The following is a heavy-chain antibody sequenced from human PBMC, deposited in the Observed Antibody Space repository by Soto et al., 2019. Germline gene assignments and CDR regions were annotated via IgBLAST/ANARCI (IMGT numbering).Heavy chain of an antibody. D-gene: IGHD2-21*01. Sequence: QVQLVQSGAEVKKPGSSVKVSCKASGGTFSSYAISWVRQAPGQGLEWMGWINPNSGGTNYAQKFQGRVTMTRDTSISTAYMELSRLRSDDTAVYYCARVTGDGDFNWFDPWGQGTLVTVSS. J-gene: IGHJ5*02. CDR3: ARVTGDGDFNWFDP. CDR2: INPNSGGT. V-gene: IGHV1-2*02. CDR1: GGTFSSYA.